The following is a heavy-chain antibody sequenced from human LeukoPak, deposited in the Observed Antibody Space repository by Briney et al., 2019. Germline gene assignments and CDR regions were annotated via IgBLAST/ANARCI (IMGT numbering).Heavy chain of an antibody. D-gene: IGHD3-10*01. CDR2: MSGGGSNA. J-gene: IGHJ4*02. V-gene: IGHV3-23*01. CDR3: AKRGGYDYGSHFAS. Sequence: GGSLRLSCTTSGFIFNNYGMAWVRQAPGKGLEWVSSMSGGGSNAQYADSVKGRLTISRDSKNTPYLDMDSLRADDTAVYFCAKRGGYDYGSHFASWGQGVLVTVSS. CDR1: GFIFNNYG.